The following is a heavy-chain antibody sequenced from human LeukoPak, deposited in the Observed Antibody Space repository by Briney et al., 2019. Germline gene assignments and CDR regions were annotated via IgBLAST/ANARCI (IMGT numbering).Heavy chain of an antibody. Sequence: GGSLRLSCAASGFSVSSNYMSWVRQAPGKGLEWVSIIYSGGSTFYADSVKGRFTISRDNSKNTLYLQMNSLRAEDTAVYYCARGGSYLSAFDIWGQGTMVTVSS. J-gene: IGHJ3*02. CDR2: IYSGGST. CDR1: GFSVSSNY. V-gene: IGHV3-53*01. D-gene: IGHD1-26*01. CDR3: ARGGSYLSAFDI.